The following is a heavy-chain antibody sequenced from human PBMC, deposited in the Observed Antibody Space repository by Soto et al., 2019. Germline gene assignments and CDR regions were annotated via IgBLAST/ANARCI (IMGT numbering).Heavy chain of an antibody. CDR2: ISVYNGNT. V-gene: IGHV1-18*01. J-gene: IGHJ4*02. CDR3: ANVISQASGRYHFDY. CDR1: GYTFTKYG. D-gene: IGHD2-2*02. Sequence: QVQLVQSGAEVKKPGTSVKVSCKASGYTFTKYGITWVRQAPGQGLEWMGWISVYNGNTKYGQKFRDRVTMTTDTSTPTAYKELRSLRSADTAIYYCANVISQASGRYHFDYXGKGTLVTVSP.